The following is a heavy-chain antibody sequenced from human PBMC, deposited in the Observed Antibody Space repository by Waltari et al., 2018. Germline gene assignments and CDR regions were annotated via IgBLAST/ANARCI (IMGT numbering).Heavy chain of an antibody. J-gene: IGHJ4*02. D-gene: IGHD5-12*01. V-gene: IGHV4-4*07. Sequence: QVQLQESGPGLVKPSETLSLTCTVPGGSIRSADWSWIRQPAGTGLEWIGRIYTSGSTNYNPSLKSRVTMSVDTSKNQFSLKLSSVTAADTAVYYCARDAHGYNLRAFDYWGQGTLVTVSS. CDR2: IYTSGST. CDR3: ARDAHGYNLRAFDY. CDR1: GGSIRSAD.